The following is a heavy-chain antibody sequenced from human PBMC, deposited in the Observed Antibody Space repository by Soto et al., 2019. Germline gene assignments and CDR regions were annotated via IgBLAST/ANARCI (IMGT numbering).Heavy chain of an antibody. J-gene: IGHJ6*03. CDR2: ISYDGSNK. CDR1: GFTFSSYG. V-gene: IGHV3-30*18. CDR3: AKDHEAYYYYMDV. Sequence: GGSLRLSCAASGFTFSSYGMHRVRQAPGKGLEWVAVISYDGSNKYYADSVKGRFTISRDNSKNTLYLQMNSLRAEDTAVYYCAKDHEAYYYYMDVWGKGTTVTVSS.